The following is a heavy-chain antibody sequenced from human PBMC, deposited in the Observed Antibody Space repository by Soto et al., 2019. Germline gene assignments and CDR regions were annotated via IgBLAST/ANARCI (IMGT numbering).Heavy chain of an antibody. CDR2: ISYDGSNK. CDR1: GFTFSRYA. Sequence: WGSLRLSCAASGFTFSRYAMHWVRQAPGKGLEWVAVISYDGSNKYYADSVKGRFTISRDNSKNTLYLQMNSLRAEDTAVYYCARDDQVFLWFGELSPSGGMDVWGQGTTVTVSS. CDR3: ARDDQVFLWFGELSPSGGMDV. V-gene: IGHV3-30-3*01. D-gene: IGHD3-10*01. J-gene: IGHJ6*02.